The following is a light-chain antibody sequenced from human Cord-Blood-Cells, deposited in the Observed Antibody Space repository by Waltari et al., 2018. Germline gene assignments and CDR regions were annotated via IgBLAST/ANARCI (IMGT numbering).Light chain of an antibody. J-gene: IGLJ2*01. V-gene: IGLV2-14*01. Sequence: QSALTQPASVSGSPGQSITISCTGNSSDVGGYNYVSWYQHHPGKAPKLMIYEVSNRPSGVSNRFSGSKSGNTASLTISGLQAEDEADYYCSSYTSSSTLVFGGGTKLTVL. CDR3: SSYTSSSTLV. CDR1: SSDVGGYNY. CDR2: EVS.